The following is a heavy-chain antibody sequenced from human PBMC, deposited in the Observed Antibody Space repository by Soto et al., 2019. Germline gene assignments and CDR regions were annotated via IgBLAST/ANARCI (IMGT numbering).Heavy chain of an antibody. J-gene: IGHJ4*02. CDR1: GGTFSSYA. D-gene: IGHD2-21*02. CDR2: IIPIFGTA. V-gene: IGHV1-69*13. Sequence: SVKVPCKSSGGTFSSYAIIWVRQAPGQGLEWMGGIIPIFGTANYAQKFQGRVTITADESTSTAYMELSSLRSEDTAVYYCARPSGGGDGYWGQGTLVTVSS. CDR3: ARPSGGGDGY.